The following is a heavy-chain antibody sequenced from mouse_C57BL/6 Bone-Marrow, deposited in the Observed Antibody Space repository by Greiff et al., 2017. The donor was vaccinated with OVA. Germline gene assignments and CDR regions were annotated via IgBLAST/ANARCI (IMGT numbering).Heavy chain of an antibody. CDR1: GYTFTSYW. CDR3: TRYYYGSISYYYAMDY. J-gene: IGHJ4*01. D-gene: IGHD1-1*01. V-gene: IGHV1-5*01. Sequence: EVQLQQSGTVLARPGASVKMSCKTSGYTFTSYWMHWVNQRPGQGLEWIGAIYPGNSDTSYNPKFKGKAKLTAVTSASTAYMELSSLTNEDSAVYYCTRYYYGSISYYYAMDYWGQGTSVTVSS. CDR2: IYPGNSDT.